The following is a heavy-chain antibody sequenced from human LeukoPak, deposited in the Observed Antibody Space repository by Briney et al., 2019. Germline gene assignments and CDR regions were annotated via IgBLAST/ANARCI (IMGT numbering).Heavy chain of an antibody. CDR2: ISAYNGNT. CDR3: ARDDRNLPVEMATTDY. J-gene: IGHJ4*02. CDR1: GYTFTGYG. D-gene: IGHD5-24*01. V-gene: IGHV1-18*01. Sequence: SVSLSCKASGYTFTGYGISSVREAPGQGLGWMGWISAYNGNTNYAQKLQGRVTMTTDTSTSTAYMELRSLRSDDRAVYYCARDDRNLPVEMATTDYWGQGTLVSVSS.